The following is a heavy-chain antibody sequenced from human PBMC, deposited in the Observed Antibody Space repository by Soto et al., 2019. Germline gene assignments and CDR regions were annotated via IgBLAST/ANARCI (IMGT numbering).Heavy chain of an antibody. J-gene: IGHJ6*02. CDR2: IDSDGSST. CDR1: GLTFSNYW. CDR3: VRDTPHYGMDV. D-gene: IGHD2-15*01. Sequence: EVPLEESGGGLVQPGGSLRLSCAASGLTFSNYWMHWVRRAPGKGLVWVSHIDSDGSSTTYADSVKGRFTISRDNARNKLYLQMNSLRAEDTAVSYSVRDTPHYGMDVWGQGTTVTVSS. V-gene: IGHV3-74*01.